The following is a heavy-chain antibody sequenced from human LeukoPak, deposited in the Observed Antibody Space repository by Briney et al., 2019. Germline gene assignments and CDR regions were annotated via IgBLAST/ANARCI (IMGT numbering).Heavy chain of an antibody. V-gene: IGHV3-21*01. Sequence: GGSLRLSCPPSGFTFSSYRMNWVGPPPGKGLEWVSYISSSSSYIYYADSVKGRFTISRDNAKNSLYLQMNSLRAEDTAVYYCARSRGPWGQGTLVTVSS. CDR1: GFTFSSYR. CDR2: ISSSSSYI. D-gene: IGHD3-10*01. J-gene: IGHJ5*02. CDR3: ARSRGP.